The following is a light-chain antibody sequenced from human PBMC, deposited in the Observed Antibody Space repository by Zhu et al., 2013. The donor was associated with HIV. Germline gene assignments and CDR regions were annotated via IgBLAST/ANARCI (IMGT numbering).Light chain of an antibody. CDR1: QGISSY. Sequence: DIQLTQSPSFLSASVGDRVTITCWASQGISSYLAWYQQKPGKAPKLLIYAASTLQSGVPSRFSGSGSGTEFTLTISSLQPEDFATYYCQQLNSYPLTFGEGPRWRSN. CDR3: QQLNSYPLT. J-gene: IGKJ4*01. CDR2: AAS. V-gene: IGKV1-9*01.